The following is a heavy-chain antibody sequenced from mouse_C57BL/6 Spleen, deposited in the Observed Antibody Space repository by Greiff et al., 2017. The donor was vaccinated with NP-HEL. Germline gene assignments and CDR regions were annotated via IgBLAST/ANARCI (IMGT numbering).Heavy chain of an antibody. CDR2: INPNNGGT. CDR1: GYTFTDYY. CDR3: AREDYGSSSPFAY. V-gene: IGHV1-26*01. Sequence: VQLQQSGPELVKPGASVKISCKASGYTFTDYYMNWVKQSHGKSLEWIGDINPNNGGTSYNQKFKGKATLTVDKSSSTAYMELRSLTSEDSAVYYCAREDYGSSSPFAYWGQGTLVTVSA. J-gene: IGHJ3*01. D-gene: IGHD1-1*01.